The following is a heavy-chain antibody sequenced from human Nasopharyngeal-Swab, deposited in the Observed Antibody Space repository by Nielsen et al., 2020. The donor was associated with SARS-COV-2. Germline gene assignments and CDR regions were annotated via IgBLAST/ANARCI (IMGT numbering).Heavy chain of an antibody. D-gene: IGHD2-2*01. CDR3: AREGGRGYCSSTSCHAWFDP. CDR2: INPSGGST. Sequence: VRQMPGKGLEWMGIINPSGGSTNYAQKLQGRVTMTTDTSTSTAYMELRSLRSDDTAVYYCAREGGRGYCSSTSCHAWFDPWGQGTLVTVSS. V-gene: IGHV1-46*01. J-gene: IGHJ5*02.